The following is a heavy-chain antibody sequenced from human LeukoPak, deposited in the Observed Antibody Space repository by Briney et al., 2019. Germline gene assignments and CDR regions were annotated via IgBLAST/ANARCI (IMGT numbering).Heavy chain of an antibody. CDR3: ARDSGSYLQPTDY. CDR2: ITANGGST. D-gene: IGHD1-26*01. V-gene: IGHV3-23*01. Sequence: PEGSLTLSCAASGFTFSTYAMTWVRQAPGKGLEWVSSITANGGSTYYADSVKGRFTISRDNSKNTLYLQMNSLRADDTAVYHCARDSGSYLQPTDYWGQGTMVTVSS. J-gene: IGHJ4*02. CDR1: GFTFSTYA.